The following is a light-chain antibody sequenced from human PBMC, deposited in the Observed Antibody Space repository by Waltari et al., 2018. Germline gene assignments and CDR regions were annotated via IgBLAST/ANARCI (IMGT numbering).Light chain of an antibody. CDR1: QDVGSL. J-gene: IGKJ2*01. Sequence: DIQMTQSPSSVSASVGDRVTITCRASQDVGSLLAWYQQKPGKAPRLLIYSASILQSGVPSRFSGSGSGTEYTITISSLQPEDCAIYCCQQAHTFPFTFGQGTKLEIK. V-gene: IGKV1-12*01. CDR3: QQAHTFPFT. CDR2: SAS.